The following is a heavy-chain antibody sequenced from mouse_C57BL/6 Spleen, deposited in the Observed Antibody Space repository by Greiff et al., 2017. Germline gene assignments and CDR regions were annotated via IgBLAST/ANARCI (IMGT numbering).Heavy chain of an antibody. J-gene: IGHJ3*01. CDR3: TFYDYNRFAY. V-gene: IGHV14-4*01. CDR2: IDPENGDT. D-gene: IGHD2-4*01. Sequence: EVQLQESGAELVRPGASVKLSCTASGFNIKDDYMHWVKQRPDKGLEWIGWIDPENGDTEYASKFQGKATRTADTSSNTAYLQLSSLTSEDTAVYYCTFYDYNRFAYWGQGTLVTVSA. CDR1: GFNIKDDY.